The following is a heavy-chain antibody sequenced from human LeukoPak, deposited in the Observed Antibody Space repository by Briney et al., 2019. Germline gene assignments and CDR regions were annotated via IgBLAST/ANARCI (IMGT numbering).Heavy chain of an antibody. Sequence: SETLSLTCTVSGDSVSTTIYYWGWIRQPPGRGLECIGSIYYSGSTYYNPSLKSRATILVDTSRNQFSLKLSSVTAADTAVYYCARVIGGIAVPRVPFDPRGQGTLVTVSS. CDR3: ARVIGGIAVPRVPFDP. CDR1: GDSVSTTIYY. V-gene: IGHV4-39*01. D-gene: IGHD6-19*01. CDR2: IYYSGST. J-gene: IGHJ5*02.